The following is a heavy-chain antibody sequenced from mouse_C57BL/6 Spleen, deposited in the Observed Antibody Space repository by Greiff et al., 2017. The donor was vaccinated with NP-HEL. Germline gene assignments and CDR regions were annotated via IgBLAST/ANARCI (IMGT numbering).Heavy chain of an antibody. J-gene: IGHJ1*03. Sequence: EVQLQQSGAELVKPGASVKLSCTASGFNIKDYYMHWVKQRPEQGLEWIGRIDPEDGETKYAPKFQGKATITADTSSNTADLQRSRLTPEDTAVYYCARGGDDENFDVWGTGTTVTVSS. CDR1: GFNIKDYY. V-gene: IGHV14-2*01. CDR3: ARGGDDENFDV. CDR2: IDPEDGET. D-gene: IGHD2-2*01.